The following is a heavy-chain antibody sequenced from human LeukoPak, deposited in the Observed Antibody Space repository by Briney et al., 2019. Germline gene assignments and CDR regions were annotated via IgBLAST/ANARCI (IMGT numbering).Heavy chain of an antibody. J-gene: IGHJ4*02. D-gene: IGHD1-26*01. V-gene: IGHV1-24*01. CDR2: FGPEDGET. CDR3: ATVFFSGSYYFDY. Sequence: ASVKVSCKVSGYTLTDLSVHWVQQAPGKGLEWMGGFGPEDGETIYAQKFQGRVTMTEDTSTDTTYMELSSLRSEDTAVYYCATVFFSGSYYFDYWGQGTLVTVSS. CDR1: GYTLTDLS.